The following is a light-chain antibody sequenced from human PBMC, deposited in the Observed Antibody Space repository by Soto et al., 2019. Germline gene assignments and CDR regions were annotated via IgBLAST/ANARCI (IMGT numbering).Light chain of an antibody. V-gene: IGKV2-30*01. CDR3: LRSTLPLT. CDR2: KVS. J-gene: IGKJ4*01. CDR1: ESLVYTDGNIY. Sequence: VTMTQPPLSLVVTLGQPAAISCRSSESLVYTDGNIYLNWFHQRPGQSPRRLIYKVSNRDSGVPDRFSGSGSDTDFTLRISRVEAEDVGVYYCLRSTLPLTFGGGTKVEIK.